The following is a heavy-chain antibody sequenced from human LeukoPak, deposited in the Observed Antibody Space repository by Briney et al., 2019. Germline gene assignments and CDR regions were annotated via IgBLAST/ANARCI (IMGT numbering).Heavy chain of an antibody. CDR3: VRDGIGGSTTLDS. D-gene: IGHD3-16*01. J-gene: IGHJ5*01. CDR2: VRYDGSKT. V-gene: IGHV3-30*02. Sequence: PGGSLRLSCAASGFSFGGYGMHWVRQTPGKGLDWVSFVRYDGSKTSYGDSVKGRFTISRDNSNNTVYLQMNRLRPDDTAVYYCVRDGIGGSTTLDSWGQGTLVTVSS. CDR1: GFSFGGYG.